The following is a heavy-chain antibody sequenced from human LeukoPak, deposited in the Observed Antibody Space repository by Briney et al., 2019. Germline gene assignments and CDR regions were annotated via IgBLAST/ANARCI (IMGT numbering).Heavy chain of an antibody. Sequence: ASVKVSCKASGYTFTSYGISWVRQAPGQGLEWMGWISAYNGNTNYAQKLQGRVTMTTDTSTSTAYMELRSLRSDDTAVYYCARNEPQPKMAFMDVWGKGTTVTVSS. CDR1: GYTFTSYG. D-gene: IGHD5-24*01. V-gene: IGHV1-18*01. J-gene: IGHJ6*03. CDR3: ARNEPQPKMAFMDV. CDR2: ISAYNGNT.